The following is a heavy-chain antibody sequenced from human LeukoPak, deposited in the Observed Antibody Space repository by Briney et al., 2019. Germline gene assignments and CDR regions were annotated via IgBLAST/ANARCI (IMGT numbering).Heavy chain of an antibody. J-gene: IGHJ4*02. CDR2: IKTKLYGGTT. D-gene: IGHD1-1*01. CDR3: TRDHRDDWNPGYYFDY. CDR1: GFAFGDFA. V-gene: IGHV3-49*04. Sequence: GGSLRLSCTASGFAFGDFAMNWVRQAPGKGLEWVGFIKTKLYGGTTEYAAPVKGRFTISRDDSKAIAYLQMNSLETEDTAVYYCTRDHRDDWNPGYYFDYWGQGTLVTVSS.